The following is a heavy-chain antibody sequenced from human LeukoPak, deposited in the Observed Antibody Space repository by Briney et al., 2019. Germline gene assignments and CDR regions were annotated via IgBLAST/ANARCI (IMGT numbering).Heavy chain of an antibody. CDR2: IYYSGST. J-gene: IGHJ3*02. D-gene: IGHD3-16*01. V-gene: IGHV4-59*01. CDR3: ARSLKTITFGGVSNPFDI. Sequence: SETLSLTCTVSGGSISSYYWSWIRQPPGKGLEWIGYIYYSGSTNYNPSLKSRVTISVDTSKNQFSLKLRSVTAADTAVYYCARSLKTITFGGVSNPFDIWGQGTMVTVSS. CDR1: GGSISSYY.